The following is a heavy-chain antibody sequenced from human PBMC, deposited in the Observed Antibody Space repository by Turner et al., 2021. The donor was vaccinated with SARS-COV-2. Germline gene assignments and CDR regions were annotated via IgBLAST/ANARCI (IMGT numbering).Heavy chain of an antibody. CDR3: VACGTTNCYSGGVDH. Sequence: QLQLQVSGPGLVRSSETPSLTGIVSGGSVSGGSYYWGGIRQSPGKGLEWIGTSHYSGSAYHNRALRSRDTLSVDPYRDQVSLDLISVTATDAAVYWCVACGTTNCYSGGVDHWGQGARVAVSA. J-gene: IGHJ5*02. CDR1: GGSVSGGSYY. D-gene: IGHD2-15*01. V-gene: IGHV4-39*05. CDR2: SHYSGSA.